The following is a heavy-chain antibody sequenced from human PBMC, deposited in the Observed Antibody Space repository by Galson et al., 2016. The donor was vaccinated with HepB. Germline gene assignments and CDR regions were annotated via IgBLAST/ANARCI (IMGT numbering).Heavy chain of an antibody. CDR2: IYHIGTT. V-gene: IGHV4-31*03. CDR1: GGSIRSAAYY. J-gene: IGHJ5*02. D-gene: IGHD2-21*02. CDR3: AKQKTDTYFDP. Sequence: TLSLTCTVSGGSIRSAAYYWTWIRQHPGKGLEWMGYIYHIGTTSYNPSLESRLSISIDTAKTQFSLNLTSVTAADTAVYYCAKQKTDTYFDPWGQGTLVTVSS.